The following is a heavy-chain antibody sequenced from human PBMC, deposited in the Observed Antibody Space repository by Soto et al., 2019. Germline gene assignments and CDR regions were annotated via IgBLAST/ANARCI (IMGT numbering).Heavy chain of an antibody. CDR3: ARDRRGMGPYNWFDP. V-gene: IGHV1-69*01. D-gene: IGHD3-10*01. CDR1: GGTFSSYA. Sequence: QVQLVQSGAEVKKPGSSVKVSCKASGGTFSSYAISWVRQAPGQGLEWIGGIIPIFGTANYAQKFQGRVTITADESTSTAYMELSSLRSEDTAVYYCARDRRGMGPYNWFDPWGEGSLVTVSS. CDR2: IIPIFGTA. J-gene: IGHJ5*02.